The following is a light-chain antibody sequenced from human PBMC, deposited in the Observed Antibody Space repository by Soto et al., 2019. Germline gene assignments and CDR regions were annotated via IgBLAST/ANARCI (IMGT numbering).Light chain of an antibody. Sequence: DIQMTQSPSTLSASVGDRVTITCRASQSISSWLAWYQQKPGKAPKLLIYDASSLESGVPSRFSGSGSGTECTLTISSLQTDDFATYYCQQYNSYSPTFGQRTKVEIK. V-gene: IGKV1-5*01. CDR2: DAS. CDR1: QSISSW. J-gene: IGKJ1*01. CDR3: QQYNSYSPT.